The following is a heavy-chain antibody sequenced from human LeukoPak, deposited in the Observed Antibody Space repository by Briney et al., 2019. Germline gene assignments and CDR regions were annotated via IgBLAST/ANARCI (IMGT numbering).Heavy chain of an antibody. CDR1: GGSISSYY. CDR3: ARHYSGYFDY. J-gene: IGHJ4*02. Sequence: PSETLSLTCTVSGGSISSYYWSWIRQPPGKGLEWIGSIYYSGSTYYNPSLKSRVTISVDTSKNQFSLKLSSVTAADTAVYYCARHYSGYFDYWGQGTLVTVSS. D-gene: IGHD6-13*01. CDR2: IYYSGST. V-gene: IGHV4-39*01.